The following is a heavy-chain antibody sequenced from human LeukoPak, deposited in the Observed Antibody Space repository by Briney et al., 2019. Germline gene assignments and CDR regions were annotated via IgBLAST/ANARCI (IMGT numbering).Heavy chain of an antibody. V-gene: IGHV3-23*01. CDR2: ISGSGDIT. D-gene: IGHD5-12*01. CDR1: GFTFSSYA. J-gene: IGHJ6*02. Sequence: GGSLRLSCAASGFTFSSYAMTWVRQAPGKGLEWVSAISGSGDITYYADSVKGRFTISRDNSKNTLFLQMDSLRAEDTAVYYCARAGVEWWLRDYYYYGMDVWGQGTTVTVSS. CDR3: ARAGVEWWLRDYYYYGMDV.